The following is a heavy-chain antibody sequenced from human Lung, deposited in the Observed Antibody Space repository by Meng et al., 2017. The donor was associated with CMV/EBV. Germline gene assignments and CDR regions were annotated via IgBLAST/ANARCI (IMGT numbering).Heavy chain of an antibody. J-gene: IGHJ4*02. CDR1: FTFSNAW. Sequence: FTFSNAWMSWVRQAPGKGLEWVGRIISEADGGTTHHAAPVKGRFTISRGDSKNTLYLQMNSLKTEDTAMYYCATDLYYDDSGLRDYWGRGTLVTVSS. D-gene: IGHD3-22*01. CDR2: IISEADGGTT. CDR3: ATDLYYDDSGLRDY. V-gene: IGHV3-15*01.